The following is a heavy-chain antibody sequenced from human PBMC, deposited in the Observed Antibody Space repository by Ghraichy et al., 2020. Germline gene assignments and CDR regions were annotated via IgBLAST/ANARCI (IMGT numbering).Heavy chain of an antibody. D-gene: IGHD3-22*01. CDR2: INTNSGDT. CDR1: GYTLTELS. V-gene: IGHV1-2*02. CDR3: ARDVTPRPTYYSDSSNYAY. Sequence: ASVKVSCKVSGYTLTELSMHWVRQAPGKGLEWMGWINTNSGDTNYPQKFQGRVTMTRDTSTRTAYMELRRLRFDDTAVYYCARDVTPRPTYYSDSSNYAYWGQGTLVTV. J-gene: IGHJ4*02.